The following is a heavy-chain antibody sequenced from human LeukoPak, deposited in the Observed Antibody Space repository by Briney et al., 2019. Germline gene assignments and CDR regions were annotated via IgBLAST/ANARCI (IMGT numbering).Heavy chain of an antibody. J-gene: IGHJ4*02. CDR2: INHSGST. D-gene: IGHD3-22*01. V-gene: IGHV4-34*01. CDR3: ARRDHYDRRGLDY. CDR1: GGSFSGYY. Sequence: SETLSLTCAVYGGSFSGYYWSWIRQPPGKGLEWIGEINHSGSTNYNPSLKSRVTISVDTSKNQFSLKLSSVTAADTAVYYCARRDHYDRRGLDYWGQGTLVTVSS.